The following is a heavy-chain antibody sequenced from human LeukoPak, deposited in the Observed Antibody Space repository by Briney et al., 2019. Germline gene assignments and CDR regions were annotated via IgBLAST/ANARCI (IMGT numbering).Heavy chain of an antibody. V-gene: IGHV3-11*01. CDR3: ARGPHTGHVNGYSSGWYGY. CDR2: ISSSGITI. CDR1: GFTFSDYY. J-gene: IGHJ4*02. Sequence: GGSLRLSCAASGFTFSDYYMSWIRQTPGKGLEWVSYISSSGITIYYADSVKGRFTISRDNAKNSLYLQMNSLRAEDTAVYYCARGPHTGHVNGYSSGWYGYWGQGTLVTVSS. D-gene: IGHD6-19*01.